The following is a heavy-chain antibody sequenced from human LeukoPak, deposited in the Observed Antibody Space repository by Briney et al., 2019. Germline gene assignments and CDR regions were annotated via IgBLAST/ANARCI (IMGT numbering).Heavy chain of an antibody. D-gene: IGHD3-22*01. V-gene: IGHV3-30*04. J-gene: IGHJ4*02. CDR3: ARDAIPESYYDSSSLDY. CDR1: GFTFSSYA. CDR2: ISYDGSNK. Sequence: GGSLRLSCAASGFTFSSYAMHWVRQAPGKGLEWVAVISYDGSNKYYAGSVKGRFTISRDNSKNTLYLQMNSLRAEDTAVYYCARDAIPESYYDSSSLDYWGQGTLVTVSS.